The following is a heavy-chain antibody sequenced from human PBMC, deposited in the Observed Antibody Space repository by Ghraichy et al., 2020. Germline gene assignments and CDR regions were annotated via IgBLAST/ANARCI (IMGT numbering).Heavy chain of an antibody. CDR3: ARGYHSVAVAGTGFDY. J-gene: IGHJ4*02. CDR1: GYTFTSYY. V-gene: IGHV1-46*01. CDR2: INPSGGST. D-gene: IGHD6-19*01. Sequence: ASVKVSCKASGYTFTSYYMHWVRQAPGQGLEWMGIINPSGGSTSYAQKFQGRVTMTRDTSTSTVYMELSSLRSEDTAVYYCARGYHSVAVAGTGFDYWGQGTLVTVSS.